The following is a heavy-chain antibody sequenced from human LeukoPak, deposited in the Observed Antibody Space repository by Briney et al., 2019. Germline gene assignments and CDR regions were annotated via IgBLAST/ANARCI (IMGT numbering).Heavy chain of an antibody. CDR3: ARDGYYDFWSGSQYYYYMDV. CDR1: GYTFTSYG. J-gene: IGHJ6*03. V-gene: IGHV1-18*01. D-gene: IGHD3-3*01. CDR2: ISAYNGNT. Sequence: ASVKVSCKASGYTFTSYGISWVRQAPGQGLEWMGWISAYNGNTNYAQKLQGRVTMTTDTSTSTAYMELRGLRSDDTAVYYCARDGYYDFWSGSQYYYYMDVWGKGTTVTVSS.